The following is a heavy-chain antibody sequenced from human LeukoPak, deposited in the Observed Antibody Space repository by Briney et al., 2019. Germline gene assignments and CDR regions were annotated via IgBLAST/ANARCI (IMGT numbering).Heavy chain of an antibody. J-gene: IGHJ6*02. V-gene: IGHV1-18*01. CDR1: GYTFTSYG. D-gene: IGHD3-10*01. Sequence: ASVKVSCKASGYTFTSYGISWVRQAPGQGLEWMGWISAYNGNTNYAQKLQGRVTMTTDTSTSTAYMELRSLRSDDTAVYYCARDGERRDYGSVSYRTDYYYYYGMDVWGQGTTVTVSS. CDR3: ARDGERRDYGSVSYRTDYYYYYGMDV. CDR2: ISAYNGNT.